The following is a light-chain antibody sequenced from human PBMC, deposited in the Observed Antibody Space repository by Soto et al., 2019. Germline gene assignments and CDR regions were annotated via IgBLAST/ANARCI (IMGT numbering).Light chain of an antibody. Sequence: EIVMSQSPATLSVSPGERATLSCRASQSVSSRLAWYQQKPGQAPRLLISGASSRATGIPDRFSGSGSGTDFSLTIDRLEPEDFALYYCQHYGASPITFGQGTRLEIK. CDR3: QHYGASPIT. CDR2: GAS. J-gene: IGKJ5*01. V-gene: IGKV3-20*01. CDR1: QSVSSR.